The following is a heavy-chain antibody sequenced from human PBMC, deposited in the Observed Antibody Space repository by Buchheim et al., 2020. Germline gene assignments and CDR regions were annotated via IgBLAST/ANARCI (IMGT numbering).Heavy chain of an antibody. D-gene: IGHD6-19*01. Sequence: QVQLVQSGAEVKKPGASVKVSCKASGYTFTSYDINWVRQATGQGLEWMGWMNPNSGNTGYAQKFQGRATLTRNTSITTAYMELSSLRSEDTAVYYCAGGVAVALDYYYGMDVWGQGTT. CDR3: AGGVAVALDYYYGMDV. CDR1: GYTFTSYD. J-gene: IGHJ6*02. CDR2: MNPNSGNT. V-gene: IGHV1-8*01.